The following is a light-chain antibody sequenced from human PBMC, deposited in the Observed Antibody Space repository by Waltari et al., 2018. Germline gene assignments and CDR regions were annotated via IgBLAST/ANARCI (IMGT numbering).Light chain of an antibody. CDR2: GAS. CDR1: KDISSW. Sequence: DIQMTQSPSSLSASVGDRVTITCRASKDISSWLAWYQQKPDKAPKSLIYGASNLQSGVPSRFSGSGSGTDFTLTISSLQPEDFATYYCQQYKSHPLTFGGGTKVEIK. V-gene: IGKV1D-16*01. CDR3: QQYKSHPLT. J-gene: IGKJ4*01.